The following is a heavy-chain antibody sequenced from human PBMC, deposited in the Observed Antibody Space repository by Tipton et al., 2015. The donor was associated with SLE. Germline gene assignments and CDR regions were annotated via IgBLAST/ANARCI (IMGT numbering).Heavy chain of an antibody. V-gene: IGHV4-30-2*01. J-gene: IGHJ5*02. CDR1: GGSITSGGYS. CDR3: ARSPYYYGSGSYYNVDWFDP. D-gene: IGHD3-10*01. CDR2: IYHSGST. Sequence: LRLSCAVFGGSITSGGYSWSWIRQPPGKGLEWIGFIYHSGSTSYNPSLKSRVTISVDRSKNQFSLKLSSVTAADTAVYYCARSPYYYGSGSYYNVDWFDPWGQGTLVTVSS.